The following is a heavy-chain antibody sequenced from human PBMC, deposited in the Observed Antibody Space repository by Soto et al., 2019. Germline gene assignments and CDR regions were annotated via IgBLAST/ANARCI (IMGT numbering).Heavy chain of an antibody. CDR3: ARMYSSGSGWFHP. J-gene: IGHJ5*02. V-gene: IGHV4-39*07. CDR2: FYSSVSI. D-gene: IGHD6-19*01. Sequence: SESLTLTCLASGYSITTSGYTWGWIRHHPGKELEWIGSFYSSVSIIYNPSLRGRVSVSGATSSNQFSMSLTSVTAADVARSSCARMYSSGSGWFHPWAQGTLATVSS. CDR1: GYSITTSGYT.